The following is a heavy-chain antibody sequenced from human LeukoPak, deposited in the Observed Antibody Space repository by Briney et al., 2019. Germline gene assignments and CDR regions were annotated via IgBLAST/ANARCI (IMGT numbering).Heavy chain of an antibody. CDR3: AKDPRGAAAGYFDY. Sequence: GGSLRLSCVTSGFTFSNFRMNWVRQAPGKGLEWVSDISSSSTTIYYGDSVKGRFTISRDNAKNSLYLQMNSLRAEDTALYYCAKDPRGAAAGYFDYWGQGTLVTVSS. D-gene: IGHD6-13*01. V-gene: IGHV3-48*01. CDR2: ISSSSTTI. J-gene: IGHJ4*02. CDR1: GFTFSNFR.